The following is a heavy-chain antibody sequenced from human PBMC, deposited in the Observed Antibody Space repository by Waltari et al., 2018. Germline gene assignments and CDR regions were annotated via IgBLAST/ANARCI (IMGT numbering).Heavy chain of an antibody. CDR2: MDVDGNTI. D-gene: IGHD3-10*01. Sequence: EVQLVESGGGLVQPGGSLRLSCVASGFTLSRYWMLWVRQAPGKGLVAVSRMDVDGNTIDYAESVKCRFTIYEDNAKITLSLQMNSLRAEDTAVHYCARGGFPVGFDIWGQGTMVIISS. J-gene: IGHJ3*02. CDR1: GFTLSRYW. CDR3: ARGGFPVGFDI. V-gene: IGHV3-74*01.